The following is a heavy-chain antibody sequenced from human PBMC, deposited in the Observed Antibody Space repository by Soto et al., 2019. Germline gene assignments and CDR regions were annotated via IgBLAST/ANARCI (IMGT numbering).Heavy chain of an antibody. CDR3: ARDHYDILTGYSTYYFDY. V-gene: IGHV1-18*01. J-gene: IGHJ4*02. CDR1: GYTFTSYG. D-gene: IGHD3-9*01. Sequence: QVQLVQSGAEVKKPGASVKVSCKASGYTFTSYGISWVRQAPGQGLEWMGWISAYNGNTNYAQKLQGRVTMTTDTSTSTAYMELRSLRSDDTAVYYCARDHYDILTGYSTYYFDYWGQGTLVTVSS. CDR2: ISAYNGNT.